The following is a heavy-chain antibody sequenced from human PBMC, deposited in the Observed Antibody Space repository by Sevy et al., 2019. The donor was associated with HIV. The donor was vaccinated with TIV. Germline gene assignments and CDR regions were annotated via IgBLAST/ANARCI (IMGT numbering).Heavy chain of an antibody. D-gene: IGHD3-10*01. CDR3: ARDHDGYYGSGSKYYYGMDV. CDR1: GFTFGDFW. Sequence: GGSLRLSCAASGFTFGDFWMTWVRQAPGKGLEWVANIKRDGSEKYYVPSVKGRFTISRDNAKSSLYLQMKSLGAEDTAVYYCARDHDGYYGSGSKYYYGMDVWGQGTTVTVSS. V-gene: IGHV3-7*03. CDR2: IKRDGSEK. J-gene: IGHJ6*02.